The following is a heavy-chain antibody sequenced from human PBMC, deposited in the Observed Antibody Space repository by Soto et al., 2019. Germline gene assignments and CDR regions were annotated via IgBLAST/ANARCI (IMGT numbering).Heavy chain of an antibody. CDR3: ARAAAAVLRYGMDV. J-gene: IGHJ6*02. V-gene: IGHV4-31*11. Sequence: TLSLTCAVYGGSFSGYYWSWIRQHPGKGLEWIGYIYYSGSTYYNPSLKSRVTISVDTSKNQFSLKLSSVTAADTAVYYCARAAAAVLRYGMDVWGQGTTVTVSS. CDR2: IYYSGST. D-gene: IGHD6-13*01. CDR1: GGSFSGYY.